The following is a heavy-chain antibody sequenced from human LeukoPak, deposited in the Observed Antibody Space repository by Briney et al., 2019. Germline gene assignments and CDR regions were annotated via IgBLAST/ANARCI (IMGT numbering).Heavy chain of an antibody. CDR1: GFTFSSYS. J-gene: IGHJ6*02. V-gene: IGHV3-21*01. CDR2: ISSSSSYI. CDR3: ARDEDGSKLGT. D-gene: IGHD7-27*01. Sequence: GGSLRLSCAASGFTFSSYSMNWVRQAPGKGLEWVSSISSSSSYIYYADSVKGRFTISRDNAKNSPYLQMNSLRAEDTAVYYCARDEDGSKLGTWGQGTTVTVSS.